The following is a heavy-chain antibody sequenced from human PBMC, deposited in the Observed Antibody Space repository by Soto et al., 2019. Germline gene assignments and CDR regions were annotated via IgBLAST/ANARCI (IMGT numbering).Heavy chain of an antibody. D-gene: IGHD7-27*01. CDR2: VSGTGGSA. V-gene: IGHV3-23*01. J-gene: IGHJ4*02. CDR1: GFTFSSYA. Sequence: EVQLLESGGGLVRPGGSLRLSCAASGFTFSSYAMTWVRQAPGKGLEWVSGVSGTGGSAYYADSVKGRFTISRDKSTNTLYLHMISLRAEDMAIYYCARGPQSTNWHYFDYWGQGALVTVSS. CDR3: ARGPQSTNWHYFDY.